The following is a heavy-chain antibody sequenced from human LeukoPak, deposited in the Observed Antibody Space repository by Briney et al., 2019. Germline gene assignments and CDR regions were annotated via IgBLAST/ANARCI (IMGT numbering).Heavy chain of an antibody. J-gene: IGHJ6*02. Sequence: PGGSLRLSCAASGFTFSSYNMNWVRQAPGKGLEWVSSISSSSSYIYYADSVKGRFTISRDNAKNSLYLQMNSLRAEDTAVYYCARDSSSWYGMDVWGQGTTVTVSS. CDR2: ISSSSSYI. CDR1: GFTFSSYN. CDR3: ARDSSSWYGMDV. V-gene: IGHV3-21*01. D-gene: IGHD6-13*01.